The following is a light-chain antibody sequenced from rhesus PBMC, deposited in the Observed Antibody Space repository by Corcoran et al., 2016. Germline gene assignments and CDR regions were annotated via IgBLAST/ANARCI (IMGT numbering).Light chain of an antibody. CDR1: QSFSSS. Sequence: DIQMTQSPSSLSVSVGDSVTITCRASQSFSSSLAWYQQKPGKAHKLLIYSTSSLQSGVPSRFCGSYSGTDFTLTISSLQPEDICSYYCQQYYREPWTFGQGTKVEIK. CDR3: QQYYREPWT. J-gene: IGKJ1*01. CDR2: STS. V-gene: IGKV1-46*01.